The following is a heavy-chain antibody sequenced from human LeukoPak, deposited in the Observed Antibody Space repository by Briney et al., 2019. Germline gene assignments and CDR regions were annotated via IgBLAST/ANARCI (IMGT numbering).Heavy chain of an antibody. D-gene: IGHD3-16*01. J-gene: IGHJ5*02. Sequence: AASVKVSCKTSGYSFTDYYMHWVRQAPGQGLEWMGWINPNGGGTSSAQKFQGRVTMTRDTSITTVYMEVNWLTSDDTAMYYCARADRLHGGPYLIGPWGQGTLVTVSS. V-gene: IGHV1-2*02. CDR3: ARADRLHGGPYLIGP. CDR1: GYSFTDYY. CDR2: INPNGGGT.